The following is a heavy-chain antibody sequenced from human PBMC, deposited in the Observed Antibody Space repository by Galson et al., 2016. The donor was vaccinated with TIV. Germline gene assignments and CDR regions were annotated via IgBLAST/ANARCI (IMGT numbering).Heavy chain of an antibody. V-gene: IGHV3-30*03. D-gene: IGHD3-16*02. CDR2: ISYDGSDK. Sequence: SLRLSCAASGFTFSRYGLRWVRQAPGKGLEWVAFISYDGSDKNYAEALKGRFTISRDKSKNTLYLQMNSLRAEDTALYYCARVDKSYHMDVWGKGTTVTVSS. CDR1: GFTFSRYG. CDR3: ARVDKSYHMDV. J-gene: IGHJ6*03.